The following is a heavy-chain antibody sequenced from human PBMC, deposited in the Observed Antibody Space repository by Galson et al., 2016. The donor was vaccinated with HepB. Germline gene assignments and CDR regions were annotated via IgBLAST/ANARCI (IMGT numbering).Heavy chain of an antibody. V-gene: IGHV1-69*13. Sequence: SVKVSCKASGGTFSTYAATWVRQAPGQGLEWMGGIIPIYGTANYAQKFQGRVTITADESTSTAYMELSSLKFEDSAVYYCARVRGSYYGYWGQGTQVTVSS. CDR3: ARVRGSYYGY. CDR1: GGTFSTYA. CDR2: IIPIYGTA. J-gene: IGHJ4*02. D-gene: IGHD1-26*01.